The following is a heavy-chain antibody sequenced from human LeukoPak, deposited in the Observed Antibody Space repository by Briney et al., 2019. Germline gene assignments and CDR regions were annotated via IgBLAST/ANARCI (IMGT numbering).Heavy chain of an antibody. CDR3: TRHPYGDYALNWFDP. D-gene: IGHD4-17*01. CDR1: GASISSGRYY. CDR2: IYSRGST. J-gene: IGHJ5*02. Sequence: SETLSLTCNVSGASISSGRYYWSWIRQPAGKGLEWIGRIYSRGSTNYSPSLKSRVTMSVDTSKNQFSLKLSSVTAADTAVYYCTRHPYGDYALNWFDPWGQGTLVTVSS. V-gene: IGHV4-61*02.